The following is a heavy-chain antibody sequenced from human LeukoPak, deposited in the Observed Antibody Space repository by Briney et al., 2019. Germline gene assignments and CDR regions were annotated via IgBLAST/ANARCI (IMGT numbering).Heavy chain of an antibody. CDR1: GGSISSYY. J-gene: IGHJ6*03. CDR3: AREYYDSWSGSYFYMDV. V-gene: IGHV4-4*07. D-gene: IGHD3-3*01. Sequence: SETLSLTCTVSGGSISSYYWSWIRQPAGRGLEWIGRIHTTGSTNYNPFLKSRVTMSEDTSKNQFSLKMSSVTAADTAVYYCAREYYDSWSGSYFYMDVWGKGTTVTVSS. CDR2: IHTTGST.